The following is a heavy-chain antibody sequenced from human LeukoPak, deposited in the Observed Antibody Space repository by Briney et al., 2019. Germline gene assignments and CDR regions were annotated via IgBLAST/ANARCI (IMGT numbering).Heavy chain of an antibody. CDR1: GFTFSSYS. Sequence: GGSLRLSCAASGFTFSSYSMNWVRQAPGKGLEWVSSISSSSSYIYYADSVKGRFTISRDNSKNTLYLQMNSLRAEDTAVYYCAKDVSVAGTMAEYFQHWGQGTLVTVSS. CDR2: ISSSSSYI. D-gene: IGHD6-19*01. CDR3: AKDVSVAGTMAEYFQH. V-gene: IGHV3-21*01. J-gene: IGHJ1*01.